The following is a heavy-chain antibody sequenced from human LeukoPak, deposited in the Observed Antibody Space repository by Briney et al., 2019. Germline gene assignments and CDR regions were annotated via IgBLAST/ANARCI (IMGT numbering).Heavy chain of an antibody. CDR2: ISR. Sequence: GGSLRLSCAASGFTFSDHYMSWIRQTPGKGLEWVSRISRDTESVKGRFTISRDNAKNSLYLQMNSLRAEDTAVYYCARDSTRSAAKGFGAYYYYGMDVWGKGTTVTVSS. V-gene: IGHV3-11*05. CDR1: GFTFSDHY. J-gene: IGHJ6*04. D-gene: IGHD2-2*01. CDR3: ARDSTRSAAKGFGAYYYYGMDV.